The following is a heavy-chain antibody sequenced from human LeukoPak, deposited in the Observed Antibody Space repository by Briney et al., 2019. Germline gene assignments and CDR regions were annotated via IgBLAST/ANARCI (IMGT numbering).Heavy chain of an antibody. CDR2: IYYSGST. D-gene: IGHD4-17*01. CDR3: ARGQNGDYVEGNLFTWYFDL. V-gene: IGHV4-59*01. CDR1: GGSISSYY. Sequence: SETLSLTCTVSGGSISSYYWSWIRQPPGKGLEWIGYIYYSGSTNYNPSLKSRVTISVDTSKNQFSLKLSSVTAADTAVYYCARGQNGDYVEGNLFTWYFDLWGRGTLVTVSS. J-gene: IGHJ2*01.